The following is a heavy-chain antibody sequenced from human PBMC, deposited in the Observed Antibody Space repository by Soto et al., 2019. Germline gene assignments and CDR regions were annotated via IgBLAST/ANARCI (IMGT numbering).Heavy chain of an antibody. CDR3: AANPVITPGLRY. D-gene: IGHD1-20*01. J-gene: IGHJ4*02. Sequence: GWSLRLSCAASGFTFSSYAMAWVRQAPGKGLEWVSTISGGGGSTYYADSVKGRFTISRDNSNNTLYLQMNSLRAEDTAVYYCAANPVITPGLRYWGQGTLVTVSS. CDR2: ISGGGGST. V-gene: IGHV3-23*01. CDR1: GFTFSSYA.